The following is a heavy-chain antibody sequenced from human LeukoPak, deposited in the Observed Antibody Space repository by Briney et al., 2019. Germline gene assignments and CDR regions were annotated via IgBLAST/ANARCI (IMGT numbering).Heavy chain of an antibody. CDR1: GYTFTSYG. J-gene: IGHJ5*02. D-gene: IGHD6-6*01. CDR2: ISAYNGNT. CDR3: ASRSLFEYSSSFLDP. V-gene: IGHV1-18*01. Sequence: GASVKVSCKASGYTFTSYGISWVRQAPGQGLEWMGWISAYNGNTNYAQKLQGRVTMTTDTSTSTAYMELRSLRSDDTAVYYCASRSLFEYSSSFLDPWGQGTLVTVSS.